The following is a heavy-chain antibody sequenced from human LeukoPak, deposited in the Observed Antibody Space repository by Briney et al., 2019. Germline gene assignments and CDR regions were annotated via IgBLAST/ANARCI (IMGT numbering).Heavy chain of an antibody. Sequence: GGSLRLSCAASGFTVSSNYMNWVRQAPGKGPEWVSLIYSSGSTYYTDSVKGRFTISRDNSQNTLYLQMNSLSAEDTAVYYCARTFLSGDGYKVGYFDYWGQGTLVTVSS. J-gene: IGHJ4*02. CDR1: GFTVSSNY. CDR3: ARTFLSGDGYKVGYFDY. CDR2: IYSSGST. V-gene: IGHV3-53*01. D-gene: IGHD5-24*01.